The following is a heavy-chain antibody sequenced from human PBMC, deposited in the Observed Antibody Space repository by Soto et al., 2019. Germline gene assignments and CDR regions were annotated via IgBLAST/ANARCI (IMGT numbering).Heavy chain of an antibody. CDR3: ARLVYDTRLNYMFDL. D-gene: IGHD3-10*01. J-gene: IGHJ5*02. CDR1: GVSISSGNW. CDR2: IFHDGTA. V-gene: IGHV4-4*02. Sequence: PSETLSLTCAVSGVSISSGNWWTWVRQTPQRGLEYIGEIFHDGTANYYPSFERRVAISVDTSKNQFSLKLTSVTAADTAIYFCARLVYDTRLNYMFDLWGQGNLVTVSS.